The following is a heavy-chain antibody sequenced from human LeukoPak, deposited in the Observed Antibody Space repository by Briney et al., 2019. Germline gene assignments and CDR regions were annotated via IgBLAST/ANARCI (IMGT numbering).Heavy chain of an antibody. CDR1: GGSISSYY. D-gene: IGHD2-2*01. J-gene: IGHJ5*02. Sequence: PSETLSLTCTVSGGSISSYYWSWIRQSPGKGLEWIGYVYYSGSAKYNPSLESRVTISADTSKNQFSLNLSSVTAADTAVYYCARNLGYCGTTGCYWFDPWGQGTLVTVSS. CDR2: VYYSGSA. V-gene: IGHV4-59*01. CDR3: ARNLGYCGTTGCYWFDP.